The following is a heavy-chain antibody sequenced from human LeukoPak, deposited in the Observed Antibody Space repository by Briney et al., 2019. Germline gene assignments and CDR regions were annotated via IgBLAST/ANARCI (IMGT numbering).Heavy chain of an antibody. J-gene: IGHJ4*02. Sequence: PGGTLRLSCAASGFTFSSYGMSWVRQAPGKGLEWVSAISGSGGSTYYADSVKGRFTISRDNSKNTLYLQMNSLRAEDTAVYYCAKDFFEGYGYLDYWGQGTLVTVSS. CDR3: AKDFFEGYGYLDY. CDR1: GFTFSSYG. V-gene: IGHV3-23*01. CDR2: ISGSGGST. D-gene: IGHD5-18*01.